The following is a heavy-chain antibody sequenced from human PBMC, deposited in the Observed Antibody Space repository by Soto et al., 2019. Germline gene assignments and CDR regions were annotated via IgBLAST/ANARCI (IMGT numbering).Heavy chain of an antibody. Sequence: PGGSMRICCAACGVIVSNTEMSWVRKEKKKGQERVSFIYSCGSTFYVDSVKGRFPVSRDSSTNMLYLQMSSLTADFSSVYSCVNAISSTTSSHYFGQGTLVTVSS. D-gene: IGHD2-8*01. CDR3: VNAISSTTSSHY. CDR2: IYSCGST. J-gene: IGHJ4*02. CDR1: GVIVSNTE. V-gene: IGHV3-66*01.